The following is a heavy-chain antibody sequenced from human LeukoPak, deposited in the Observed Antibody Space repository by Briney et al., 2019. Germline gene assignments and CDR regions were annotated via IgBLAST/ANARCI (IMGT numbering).Heavy chain of an antibody. Sequence: SETLSLTCTVSTASISSNTYYRAWIRQPPGKGLEYIGSINYRGSTYYNPSLKSRVTLSVDTSKNQFSLKLNSVTAADTAVYYCATYKYDYVWGNQHFDYWGQGTLVAVSS. D-gene: IGHD3-16*01. CDR3: ATYKYDYVWGNQHFDY. CDR2: INYRGST. CDR1: TASISSNTYY. V-gene: IGHV4-39*07. J-gene: IGHJ4*02.